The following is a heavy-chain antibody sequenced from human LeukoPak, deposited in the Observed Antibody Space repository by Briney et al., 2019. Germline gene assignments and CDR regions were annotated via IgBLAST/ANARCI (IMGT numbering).Heavy chain of an antibody. CDR3: ARAGLTSYYASGYFDY. CDR1: GYTFTGYY. J-gene: IGHJ4*02. Sequence: GASVKVSFKTSGYTFTGYYMHWVRQAPGQGLEWMGWINPNSGGTNYAQKFQGRVTMTRDTSISTAYMELSRLRSDDTAVYYCARAGLTSYYASGYFDYWGQGTLVTVSS. CDR2: INPNSGGT. D-gene: IGHD3-10*01. V-gene: IGHV1-2*02.